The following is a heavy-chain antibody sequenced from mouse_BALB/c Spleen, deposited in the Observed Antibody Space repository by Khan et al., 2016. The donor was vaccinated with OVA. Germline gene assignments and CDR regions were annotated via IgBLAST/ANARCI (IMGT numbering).Heavy chain of an antibody. Sequence: QIQLVQSGPGLVAPSQSLSITCTVSGFSLTDYAVSWIRQPPGKGLEWLGVIWGGGSKYYNSALKSRLSISKDNSRSQVFLNMNSLQTDDTAMYYCAKDPPYYAMDYWGQGTSVTVSS. CDR3: AKDPPYYAMDY. CDR1: GFSLTDYA. V-gene: IGHV2-6-5*01. CDR2: IWGGGSK. J-gene: IGHJ4*01.